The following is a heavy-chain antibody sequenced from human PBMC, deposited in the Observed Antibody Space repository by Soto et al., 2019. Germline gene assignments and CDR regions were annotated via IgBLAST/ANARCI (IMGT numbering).Heavy chain of an antibody. CDR2: ISGSGGST. Sequence: EVQLLESGGGLAQPGGSLRLSCAASGFTFSSYAMSWVRQAPGKGLEWVSAISGSGGSTYYADSVKGRFTISRDNSKNTLYLQMNSLRAEDTAVYYCAKSGSSNYYYYMDVWGKGTTVTVSS. J-gene: IGHJ6*03. V-gene: IGHV3-23*01. D-gene: IGHD6-6*01. CDR3: AKSGSSNYYYYMDV. CDR1: GFTFSSYA.